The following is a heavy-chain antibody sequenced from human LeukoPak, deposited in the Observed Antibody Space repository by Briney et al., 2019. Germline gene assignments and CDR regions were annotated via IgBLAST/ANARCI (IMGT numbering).Heavy chain of an antibody. V-gene: IGHV3-74*01. Sequence: GGSLRLSCAASGFTFSSYWMYRVRQAPGKGLVWVSHINNDGSGTNYADSVKGRFTISRDNAKNTLYLQMNSLRAEDTAVYYCARDRHGDYWGQGTLVTVSS. CDR2: INNDGSGT. CDR3: ARDRHGDY. J-gene: IGHJ4*02. CDR1: GFTFSSYW.